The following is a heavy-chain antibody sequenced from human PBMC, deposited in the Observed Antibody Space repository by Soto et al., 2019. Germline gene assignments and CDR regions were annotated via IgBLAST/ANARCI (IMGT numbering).Heavy chain of an antibody. V-gene: IGHV3-30-3*01. J-gene: IGHJ4*02. CDR1: GFTFSSYA. Sequence: LRLSCAASGFTFSSYAMHWVRQAPGKGLEWVAVISYDGSNKYYADSVKGRFTISRDNSKSTLYLQMNSLRAEDTAVYYCARDSDGYYFDYWGQGTLVTVSS. CDR2: ISYDGSNK. CDR3: ARDSDGYYFDY.